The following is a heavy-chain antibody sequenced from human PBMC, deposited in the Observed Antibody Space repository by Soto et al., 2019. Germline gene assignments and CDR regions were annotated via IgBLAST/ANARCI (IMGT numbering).Heavy chain of an antibody. V-gene: IGHV6-1*01. J-gene: IGHJ5*01. Sequence: SETLSLTCAVSGGSISSGGYSWNWIRQSPSRGLEWLGRTYYRSKWYNDYAESVKSRITINPDTSKNQFSLHLNSVTPEDTAVYYCVRLIGNSWLDFWGQGTLVTVSS. CDR1: GGSISSGGYS. D-gene: IGHD1-26*01. CDR3: VRLIGNSWLDF. CDR2: TYYRSKWYN.